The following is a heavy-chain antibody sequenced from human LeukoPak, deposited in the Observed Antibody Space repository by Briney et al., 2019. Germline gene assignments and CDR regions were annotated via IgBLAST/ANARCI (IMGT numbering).Heavy chain of an antibody. CDR2: ITGSGGDT. J-gene: IGHJ4*02. Sequence: GGSLRLSCAASGFTFSNAWMSWVRQAPGKGLEWVSAITGSGGDTYHADSVRGRFTISRDNSKNTLYLQMNSLRVEDTAVYYCAKGSSDRRPYYFDYWGQGTLVTVSS. V-gene: IGHV3-23*01. CDR1: GFTFSNAW. CDR3: AKGSSDRRPYYFDY. D-gene: IGHD3-22*01.